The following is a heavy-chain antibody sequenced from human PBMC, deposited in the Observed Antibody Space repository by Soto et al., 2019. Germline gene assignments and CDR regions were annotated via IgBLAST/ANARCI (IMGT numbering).Heavy chain of an antibody. J-gene: IGHJ3*01. CDR1: GGSISSGGYY. D-gene: IGHD1-26*01. V-gene: IGHV3-33*08. CDR3: ARAQYTGSYFDACDV. CDR2: IWYDGSNK. Sequence: LSLTCTVSGGSISSGGYYWNWVRQAPGKGLEWVAVIWYDGSNKYYAESVKGRFTISRDNSKNTLYVQMNSLTVEDTAVYYCARAQYTGSYFDACDVWGQGTMVTVSS.